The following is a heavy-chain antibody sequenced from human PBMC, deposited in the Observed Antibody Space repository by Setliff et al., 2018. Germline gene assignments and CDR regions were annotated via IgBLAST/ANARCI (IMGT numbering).Heavy chain of an antibody. V-gene: IGHV4-34*01. CDR1: GDSISGYY. J-gene: IGHJ3*02. CDR3: ARAPNRIGTMVRGVSRAFDI. CDR2: INHNGNT. D-gene: IGHD3-10*01. Sequence: PSETLSLTCTVSGDSISGYYWSWIRQSPGQGLEWIGEINHNGNTNYSPSLKSRVTISVDTSKNQFSLKVHSVTAADTAVYYCARAPNRIGTMVRGVSRAFDIWSQGTLVTVSS.